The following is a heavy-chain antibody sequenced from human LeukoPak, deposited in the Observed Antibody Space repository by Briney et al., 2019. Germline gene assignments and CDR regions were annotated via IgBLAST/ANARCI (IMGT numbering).Heavy chain of an antibody. J-gene: IGHJ4*02. CDR2: ISYDGSNK. V-gene: IGHV3-30*01. CDR1: GFTFSSYA. CDR3: ARDTANTVTTYLDY. D-gene: IGHD4-11*01. Sequence: PGGSLRLSCAASGFTFSSYAMHWVRQAPGKGLEWVAVISYDGSNKYYADSVKGRFTISRDNSKNTLYLQMNSLRPEDTAVYYSARDTANTVTTYLDYWGQGTLVTVYS.